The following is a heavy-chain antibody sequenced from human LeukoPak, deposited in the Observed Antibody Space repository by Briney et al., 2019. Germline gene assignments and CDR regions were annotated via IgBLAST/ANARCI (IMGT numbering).Heavy chain of an antibody. Sequence: SETLSLTCTVSVGSLSSGSYYWGWIRQSPGKGLEWIGNIYYGGSTSYDPSLKSRVTISVDTTKNQFSLHLSSVTAADTAVYYCATYYYSYCHMDVWGKGTTVTVSS. CDR3: ATYYYSYCHMDV. J-gene: IGHJ6*03. CDR1: VGSLSSGSYY. V-gene: IGHV4-39*01. CDR2: IYYGGST.